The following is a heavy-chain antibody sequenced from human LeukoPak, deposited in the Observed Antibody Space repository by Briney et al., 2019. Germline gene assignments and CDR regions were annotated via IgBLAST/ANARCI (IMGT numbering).Heavy chain of an antibody. CDR3: ATVAFRYYDILTGYYRNMDV. CDR1: GFTVSSNY. J-gene: IGHJ6*03. D-gene: IGHD3-9*01. Sequence: GGSLRLSCAASGFTVSSNYMSWVRQAPGKGLEWMGGFDPEDGETIYAQKFQGRVTMTEDTSTDTAYMELSSLRSEDTAVYYCATVAFRYYDILTGYYRNMDVWGKGTTVTVSS. V-gene: IGHV1-24*01. CDR2: FDPEDGET.